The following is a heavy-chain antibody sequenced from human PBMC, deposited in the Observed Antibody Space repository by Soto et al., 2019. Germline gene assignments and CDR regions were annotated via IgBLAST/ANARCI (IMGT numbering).Heavy chain of an antibody. CDR1: GFSFGDYA. Sequence: SLRLSCTASGFSFGDYAVTWVRQAPGKGLEWVGFVRSKTYGGTTEYAASVQGRFSIPRDDSKSIAYLQMNSLKTEDTAMYYCARDRDYTNYRRYYYYYGMDVWGQGTTVTVSS. D-gene: IGHD2-8*01. CDR2: VRSKTYGGTT. CDR3: ARDRDYTNYRRYYYYYGMDV. V-gene: IGHV3-49*04. J-gene: IGHJ6*02.